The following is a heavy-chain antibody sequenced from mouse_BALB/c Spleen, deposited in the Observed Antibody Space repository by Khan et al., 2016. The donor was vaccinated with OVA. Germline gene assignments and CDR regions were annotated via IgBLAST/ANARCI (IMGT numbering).Heavy chain of an antibody. CDR1: GFSLTGYG. V-gene: IGHV2-6-7*01. Sequence: QVQLKESGPGLVAPSQSLSITCTVSGFSLTGYGVNWVRQPPGKGLEWLGMLWGDGSTDFNSALKFRLSITKDKSKSQVFLKMNSLQTDDTARYYGARAYYANYREAMDYWGQGNSVTVSS. J-gene: IGHJ4*01. D-gene: IGHD2-10*01. CDR3: ARAYYANYREAMDY. CDR2: LWGDGST.